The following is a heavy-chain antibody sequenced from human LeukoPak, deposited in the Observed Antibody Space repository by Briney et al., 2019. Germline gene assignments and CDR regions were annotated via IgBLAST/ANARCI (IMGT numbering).Heavy chain of an antibody. CDR2: FDPEDGET. CDR1: GYTLTELS. CDR3: ATLHGDYGYWFDP. Sequence: ASVNVSCKVSGYTLTELSMHWVRQAPGKGLEWMGGFDPEDGETIYAQKFQGRVTMTEDTSTDTAYMELSSLRSEDTAVYYCATLHGDYGYWFDPWGQGTLVTVSS. V-gene: IGHV1-24*01. D-gene: IGHD4-17*01. J-gene: IGHJ5*02.